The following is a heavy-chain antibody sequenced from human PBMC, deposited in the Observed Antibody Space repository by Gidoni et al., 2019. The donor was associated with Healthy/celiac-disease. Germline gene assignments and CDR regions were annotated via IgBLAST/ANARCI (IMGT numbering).Heavy chain of an antibody. Sequence: QVQLVESGGGVVPPGRSPRLSCYSFGFTLRSYVTHCVRQAPVKGLEWVAVISHDGSNKYYADSVNGRFTISRDNSKNTLYLKMNRRRAEDTAVYYCARDWSPASDTTGKTGYFDYWGQGTLVTVSS. CDR1: GFTLRSYV. D-gene: IGHD1-1*01. J-gene: IGHJ4*02. CDR2: ISHDGSNK. V-gene: IGHV3-30*03. CDR3: ARDWSPASDTTGKTGYFDY.